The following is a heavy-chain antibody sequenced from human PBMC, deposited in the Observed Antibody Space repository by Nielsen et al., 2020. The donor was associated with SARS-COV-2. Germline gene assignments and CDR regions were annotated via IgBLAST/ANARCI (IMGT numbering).Heavy chain of an antibody. CDR2: IYWNDDK. CDR1: GFPLSTSAVG. CDR3: AHVSKLYCGGDCETFDI. J-gene: IGHJ3*02. Sequence: SGPTPVKPTQTLTLTCTFSGFPLSTSAVGVGWIRQPPGKALEWLAVIYWNDDKRYSPSLRSRLTITKDTPKNQVDLSMTNMDPVNTATYYCAHVSKLYCGGDCETFDIWGQGTMVTVSS. V-gene: IGHV2-5*01. D-gene: IGHD2-21*01.